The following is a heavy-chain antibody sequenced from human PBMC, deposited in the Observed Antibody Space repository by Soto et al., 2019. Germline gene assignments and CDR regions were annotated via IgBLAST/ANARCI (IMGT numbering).Heavy chain of an antibody. Sequence: GESLKISCKGSGYSFAGYWITWVRQKPGKGLEWMGRIDPSDSQTYYSPSFRGHVTISVTKSITTVFLQWSSLRASDTAMYYCARQIYDSGTGPNFQYYFDSWGQGTPVTVSS. V-gene: IGHV5-10-1*01. J-gene: IGHJ4*02. D-gene: IGHD6-13*01. CDR1: GYSFAGYW. CDR2: IDPSDSQT. CDR3: ARQIYDSGTGPNFQYYFDS.